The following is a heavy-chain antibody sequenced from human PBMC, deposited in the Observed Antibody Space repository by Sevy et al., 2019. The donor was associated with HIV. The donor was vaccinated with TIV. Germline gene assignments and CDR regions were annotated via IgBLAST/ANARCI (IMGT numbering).Heavy chain of an antibody. CDR2: IRSKASSYAT. CDR1: GFTFSGSA. J-gene: IGHJ6*02. Sequence: GGSLRLSCAASGFTFSGSAMHWVRQASGKGLEWIGRIRSKASSYATVYAASVKGRFTISRDDSKNTAYLQMNSLKIEDTALYYCVSLLYYYEEYNAMDVWGQGTTVTVSS. CDR3: VSLLYYYEEYNAMDV. D-gene: IGHD3-22*01. V-gene: IGHV3-73*01.